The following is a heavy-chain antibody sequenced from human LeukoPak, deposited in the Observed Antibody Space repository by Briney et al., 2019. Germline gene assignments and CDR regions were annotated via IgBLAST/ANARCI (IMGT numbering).Heavy chain of an antibody. CDR2: ISSSGSTI. CDR1: GFTFSSYE. V-gene: IGHV3-48*03. Sequence: GEPLRLSCAASGFTFSSYEMNWVRQAPGKGLEWVSYISSSGSTIYYADSVKGRFTISRDNAKNSLYLQMNSLRAEDTAVYYCARLAYGSGPYGMDVWGKGTTVTVSS. J-gene: IGHJ6*04. CDR3: ARLAYGSGPYGMDV. D-gene: IGHD3-10*01.